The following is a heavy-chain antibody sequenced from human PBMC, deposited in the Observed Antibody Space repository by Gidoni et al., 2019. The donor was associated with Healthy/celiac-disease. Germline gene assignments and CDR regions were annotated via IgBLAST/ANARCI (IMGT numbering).Heavy chain of an antibody. V-gene: IGHV1-2*02. CDR3: ASGSGYDSSGYYSPNHLFDY. CDR2: INTNSGGT. D-gene: IGHD3-22*01. J-gene: IGHJ4*02. Sequence: QVQLVQSGAEVTKPGASVKVSCKASGYTFTGYYMHWVRQAPGQGLEWMGWINTNSGGTNYAQKFQGRVTMTRDTSISTAYMELSRLRSDDTAVYYCASGSGYDSSGYYSPNHLFDYWGQGTLVTVSS. CDR1: GYTFTGYY.